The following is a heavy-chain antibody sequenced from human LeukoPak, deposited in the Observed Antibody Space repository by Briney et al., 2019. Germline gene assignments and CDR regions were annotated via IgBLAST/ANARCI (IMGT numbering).Heavy chain of an antibody. J-gene: IGHJ4*02. D-gene: IGHD1-14*01. CDR2: IKQDGSEK. Sequence: GGSLRPSCVASGFPFSSYWMTWVRQAPGKGLEWVANIKQDGSEKYYVDSVKGRFTISRDNAKNSLYLQMNSLRAEDTAVYYCARDNPSGNWGQGTLVTVSS. CDR3: ARDNPSGN. CDR1: GFPFSSYW. V-gene: IGHV3-7*03.